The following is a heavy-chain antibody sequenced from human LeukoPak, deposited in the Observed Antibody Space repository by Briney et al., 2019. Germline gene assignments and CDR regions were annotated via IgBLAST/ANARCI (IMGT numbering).Heavy chain of an antibody. CDR1: GGSISSYY. J-gene: IGHJ4*02. V-gene: IGHV4-59*01. CDR2: IYYSGGT. CDR3: ARDPYCSGGSCYSDY. Sequence: SETLSLTCTVSGGSISSYYWSWIRQPPGKGLEWIGYIYYSGGTNYNPSLKSRVTISVDTSKNQFSLKLRSVTAADTAVYYCARDPYCSGGSCYSDYWGQGTLVTVSS. D-gene: IGHD2-15*01.